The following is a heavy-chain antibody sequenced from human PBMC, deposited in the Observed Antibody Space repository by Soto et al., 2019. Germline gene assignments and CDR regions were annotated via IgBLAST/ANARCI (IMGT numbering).Heavy chain of an antibody. Sequence: QVRLQESGPGLVRPSQTLSLTCNVSGAPISSGGFYWSWIRQHPGKGPEWIGYIYNSGTTFYNPSLGSRDTMSLDAAKNHFSLELRSVTVADTAIYCCAREPISTPRGVTQVDPWGQGTQVTVSS. J-gene: IGHJ5*02. CDR2: IYNSGTT. V-gene: IGHV4-31*03. CDR3: AREPISTPRGVTQVDP. D-gene: IGHD3-10*01. CDR1: GAPISSGGFY.